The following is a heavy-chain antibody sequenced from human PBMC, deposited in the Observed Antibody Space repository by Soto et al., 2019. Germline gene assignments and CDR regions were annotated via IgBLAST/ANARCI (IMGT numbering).Heavy chain of an antibody. CDR3: ARHTNYYGSGIPPGWFDP. V-gene: IGHV4-39*01. CDR2: IYYSGST. J-gene: IGHJ5*02. Sequence: SETLSLTCTVSGGSISSSSYYWGWIRQPPGKGLEWIGSIYYSGSTYYNPSLKSRVTISVDTSKNQFSLKLSSVTAADTAVYYCARHTNYYGSGIPPGWFDPWGQGTLVTVSS. CDR1: GGSISSSSYY. D-gene: IGHD3-10*01.